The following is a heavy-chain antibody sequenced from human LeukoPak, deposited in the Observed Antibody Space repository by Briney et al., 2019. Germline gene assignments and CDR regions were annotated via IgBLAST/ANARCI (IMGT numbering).Heavy chain of an antibody. CDR2: IYYSGST. CDR1: GGSISSYY. D-gene: IGHD5-24*01. CDR3: ARRDLRSDAFDI. V-gene: IGHV4-59*01. J-gene: IGHJ3*02. Sequence: PSETLSLTCTVSGGSISSYYWGWIRQPPGKGLEWIGYIYYSGSTNYNPSLKSRVTISVDTSKNQFSLKLSSVTAADTAVYYCARRDLRSDAFDIWGQGTMVTVSS.